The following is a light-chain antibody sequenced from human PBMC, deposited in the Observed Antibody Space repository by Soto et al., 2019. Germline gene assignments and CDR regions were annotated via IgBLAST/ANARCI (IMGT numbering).Light chain of an antibody. V-gene: IGKV1-12*01. Sequence: DIPMTQSPSSVSASVGDRVTITCRASQDIETWLAWYQQKPGKAPKLLIYGASNLESGVPSRFSGRGSGTQFTLAISSLRPEDFATYYCQQGNSFPFTFGPGTKVDV. CDR1: QDIETW. CDR2: GAS. CDR3: QQGNSFPFT. J-gene: IGKJ3*01.